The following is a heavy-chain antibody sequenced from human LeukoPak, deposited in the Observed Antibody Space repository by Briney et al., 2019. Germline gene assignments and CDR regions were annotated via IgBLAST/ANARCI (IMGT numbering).Heavy chain of an antibody. CDR3: ARHKGYSGYAKGCYFDY. Sequence: SETLSLTCTVSGGSISSSSYYWGWIRQPPGKGLEWIGSIYYSGSTYYNPSLKSRVTISVDTSKNQFSLKLSSVTAADTAVYYCARHKGYSGYAKGCYFDYWGQGTLSPSPQ. D-gene: IGHD5-12*01. CDR1: GGSISSSSYY. CDR2: IYYSGST. V-gene: IGHV4-39*01. J-gene: IGHJ4*02.